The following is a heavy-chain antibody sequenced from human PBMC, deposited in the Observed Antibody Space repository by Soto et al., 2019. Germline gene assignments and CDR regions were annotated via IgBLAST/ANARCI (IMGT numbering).Heavy chain of an antibody. Sequence: EVQLVESGGGLVQPGGSLRLSCAASNFFSNYWMDWVRQAPGKGLVWLARINSDGTSTSYTDSVKGRFTISRDNAKNTLYLQMNSLTAEDTAFYYCTSRDLWANPVFDYWGQGTLVNVSS. CDR3: TSRDLWANPVFDY. CDR2: INSDGTST. V-gene: IGHV3-74*01. CDR1: NFFSNYW. J-gene: IGHJ4*02. D-gene: IGHD3-3*01.